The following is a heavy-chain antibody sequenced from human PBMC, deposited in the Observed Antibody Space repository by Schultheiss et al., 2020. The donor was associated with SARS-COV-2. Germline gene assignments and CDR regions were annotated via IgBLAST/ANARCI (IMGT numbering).Heavy chain of an antibody. D-gene: IGHD3-22*01. CDR2: IYHSGST. CDR1: GGSISSSNW. Sequence: SETLSLTCAVSGGSISSSNWWSWVRQPPGKGLEWIGEIYHSGSTNYNPSLKSRVTISVDKSKNQFSLKLSSVTAADTAVYYCARLQTNYYDSSGYPDYWGQGTLVTVSS. CDR3: ARLQTNYYDSSGYPDY. V-gene: IGHV4-4*02. J-gene: IGHJ4*02.